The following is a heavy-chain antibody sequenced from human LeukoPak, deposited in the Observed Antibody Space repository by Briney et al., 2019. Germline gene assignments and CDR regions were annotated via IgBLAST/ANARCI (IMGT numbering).Heavy chain of an antibody. CDR3: ARDVSYHFHY. CDR2: ISYDGSNK. J-gene: IGHJ4*02. D-gene: IGHD5/OR15-5a*01. CDR1: GFTFSSYA. V-gene: IGHV3-30-3*01. Sequence: PGGSLRLSCAASGFTFSSYAMHWVRQAPGKGLEWVAVISYDGSNKYYADSVKGRFTISRDNSENTLSLQMNTLRTEDTAVYYCARDVSYHFHYWGQGTLVTVSS.